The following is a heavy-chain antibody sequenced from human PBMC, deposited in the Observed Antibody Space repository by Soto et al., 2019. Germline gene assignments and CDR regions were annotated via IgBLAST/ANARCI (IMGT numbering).Heavy chain of an antibody. V-gene: IGHV4-34*01. J-gene: IGHJ6*04. D-gene: IGHD6-13*01. CDR3: ARAGAMRSISSDPSYLGMEA. Sequence: SETLSLTCSVYGGSFSGYYWSWSRQPPGTGLEWIGEINHSGSTNYNPSLKSRVTISVDTSKNQFSLTLSSVTAADTAWYYCARAGAMRSISSDPSYLGMEAWGKGTTVS. CDR2: INHSGST. CDR1: GGSFSGYY.